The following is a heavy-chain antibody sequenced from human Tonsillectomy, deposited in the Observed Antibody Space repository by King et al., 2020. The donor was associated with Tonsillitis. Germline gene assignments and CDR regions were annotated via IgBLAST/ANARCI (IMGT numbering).Heavy chain of an antibody. CDR2: ISYDGSNK. CDR1: GFTFRSYG. J-gene: IGHJ4*02. D-gene: IGHD3/OR15-3a*01. CDR3: AKDYDFWSGYGLPYFAY. V-gene: IGHV3-30*18. Sequence: LQLVQSGGGVVQPGRSLRLSCAASGFTFRSYGMHWVRQAPGKGLEWVAVISYDGSNKYYADSVKGRFTISRDNSKNTLYLQMNSLRAEDTAVYYCAKDYDFWSGYGLPYFAYWGQGTLVTVSS.